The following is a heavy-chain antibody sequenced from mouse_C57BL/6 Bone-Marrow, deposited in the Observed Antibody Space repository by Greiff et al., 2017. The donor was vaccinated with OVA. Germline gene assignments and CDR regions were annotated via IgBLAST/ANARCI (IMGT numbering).Heavy chain of an antibody. V-gene: IGHV1-5*01. D-gene: IGHD1-1*01. CDR3: TRVLYYYGSSPYWYFDV. CDR2: IYPGNSDT. CDR1: GYTFTSYW. J-gene: IGHJ1*03. Sequence: VQLQQSGTVLARPGASVKMSYKTSGYTFTSYWMHWVKQRPGQGLEWIGAIYPGNSDTSYNQKFKGKAKLTAVTSASTAYMELSSLTNEDSAVYYCTRVLYYYGSSPYWYFDVWGTGTTVTVSS.